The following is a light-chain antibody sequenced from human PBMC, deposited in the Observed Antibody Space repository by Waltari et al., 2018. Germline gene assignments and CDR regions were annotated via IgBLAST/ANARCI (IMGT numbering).Light chain of an antibody. CDR1: QSVSIY. J-gene: IGKJ4*01. Sequence: EIVLTQSLATLSLSPGDRATLSCSASQSVSIYLAWYQQKPGQAPRLLIYDASNRATGIPARFIGSGSGTDFTLTISSLEPEEFAVYYCQQRSNWLSTFGGGTKVEIK. CDR3: QQRSNWLST. CDR2: DAS. V-gene: IGKV3-11*01.